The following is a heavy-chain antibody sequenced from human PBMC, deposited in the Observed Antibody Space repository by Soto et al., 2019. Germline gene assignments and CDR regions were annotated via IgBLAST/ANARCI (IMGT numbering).Heavy chain of an antibody. CDR2: INTYNGMT. D-gene: IGHD5-12*01. CDR3: AKSPRGEMATD. J-gene: IGHJ4*02. CDR1: GYTFINYH. V-gene: IGHV1-18*01. Sequence: QVQLVQSGGEVKKPGASVTVSCKASGYTFINYHITWVRQAPGQGLEWMAWINTYNGMTDYAQRFQGRVTRTRDTSTSTAYMELRNLGSDDTAVYFCAKSPRGEMATDWGQGTLVPVSS.